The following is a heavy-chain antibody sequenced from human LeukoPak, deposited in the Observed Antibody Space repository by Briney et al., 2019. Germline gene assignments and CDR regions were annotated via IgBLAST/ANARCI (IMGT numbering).Heavy chain of an antibody. V-gene: IGHV4-4*07. J-gene: IGHJ4*02. Sequence: PSQTLSLTCNVAAASIIDDYWTSVRHPAGGGMEWILRAHITEKTNYNPSLRGRVTMPVDTTKKHVSAELSSVNATDTAIYYCKRGKLETMNTLDCWGQGSLVTVSS. CDR1: AASIIDDY. D-gene: IGHD1-1*01. CDR3: KRGKLETMNTLDC. CDR2: AHITEKT.